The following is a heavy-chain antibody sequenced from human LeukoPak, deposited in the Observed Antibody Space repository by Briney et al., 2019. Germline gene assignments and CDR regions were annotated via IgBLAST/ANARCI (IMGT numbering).Heavy chain of an antibody. CDR2: IYHSWNT. Sequence: PSETLSLTCTVSGYSISSGYYWGWIRQPPGKGLEWIGNIYHSWNTYYNPSLKSRVTISVDTSKNQFSLKLSSVTAADTAVYYCARVRYFDSSGYYYDFDYWGQGTLVTVSS. CDR3: ARVRYFDSSGYYYDFDY. D-gene: IGHD3-22*01. V-gene: IGHV4-38-2*02. J-gene: IGHJ4*02. CDR1: GYSISSGYY.